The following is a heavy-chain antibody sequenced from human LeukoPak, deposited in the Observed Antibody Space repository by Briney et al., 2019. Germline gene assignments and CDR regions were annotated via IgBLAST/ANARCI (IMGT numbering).Heavy chain of an antibody. D-gene: IGHD2-15*01. J-gene: IGHJ4*02. CDR1: GHSFSTFD. CDR2: MNPNSGNT. V-gene: IGHV1-8*01. Sequence: ASVKVSCKASGHSFSTFDINWVRQAPGRGPEWMGWMNPNSGNTGYAQKFQGRVTLTRSTSMTTAYMELSSLRSEDTAVYYCARQSLDGGSCYDYWGKGTPVTISS. CDR3: ARQSLDGGSCYDY.